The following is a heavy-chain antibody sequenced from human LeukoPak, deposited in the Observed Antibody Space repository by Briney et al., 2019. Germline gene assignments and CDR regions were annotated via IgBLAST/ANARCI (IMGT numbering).Heavy chain of an antibody. Sequence: ASVKVSCKVSGYTLTELSMHWVRQAPGKGLEWMGGFDPEDGETIYAQKFQGRVTTTEDTSTDTAYMELSSLRSEDTAVYYCARWAPNYDSSGYYYCDWGQGTLVTVSS. V-gene: IGHV1-24*01. D-gene: IGHD3-22*01. CDR1: GYTLTELS. J-gene: IGHJ4*02. CDR2: FDPEDGET. CDR3: ARWAPNYDSSGYYYCD.